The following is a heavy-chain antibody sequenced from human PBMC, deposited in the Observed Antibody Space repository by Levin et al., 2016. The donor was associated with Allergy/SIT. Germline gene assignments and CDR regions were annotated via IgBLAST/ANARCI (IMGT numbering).Heavy chain of an antibody. Sequence: PGKGLEWIGYIYYSGSTNYNPSLKSRVTISVDTSKNQFSLKLSSVTAADTAVYYCAGTMVRGVSRGDYWGQGTLVTVSS. CDR3: AGTMVRGVSRGDY. CDR2: IYYSGST. D-gene: IGHD3-10*01. V-gene: IGHV4-59*13. J-gene: IGHJ4*02.